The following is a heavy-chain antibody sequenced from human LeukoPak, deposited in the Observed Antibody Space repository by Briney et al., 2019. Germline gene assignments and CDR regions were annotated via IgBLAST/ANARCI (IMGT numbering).Heavy chain of an antibody. V-gene: IGHV4-34*01. Sequence: SETLSLTCAVYGGSFSGYYWSWIRQPPGKGLEWIGEINHSGSTNYNPSLKSRVTISVDTSKNQFSLKLSSVTAADTAVYYCASSLERGGYWGRGTLVTVSS. CDR3: ASSLERGGY. CDR1: GGSFSGYY. D-gene: IGHD1-1*01. J-gene: IGHJ4*02. CDR2: INHSGST.